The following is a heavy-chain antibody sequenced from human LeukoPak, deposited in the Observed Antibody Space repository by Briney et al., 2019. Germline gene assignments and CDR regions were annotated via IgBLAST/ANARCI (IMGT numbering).Heavy chain of an antibody. CDR3: ARERGSEPSFDY. J-gene: IGHJ4*02. CDR2: MNPNSGNT. Sequence: ASVKVSCKASGYTFTSYDINWVRQATGQGLEWMGWMNPNSGNTGYAQKFQGRVTMTRNTSISTAYMELSRLRSDDTAVYYCARERGSEPSFDYWGQGTLVAVSS. CDR1: GYTFTSYD. D-gene: IGHD1-14*01. V-gene: IGHV1-8*01.